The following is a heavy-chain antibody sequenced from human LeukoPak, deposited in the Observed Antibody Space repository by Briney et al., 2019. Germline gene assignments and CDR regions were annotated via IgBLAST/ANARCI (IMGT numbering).Heavy chain of an antibody. V-gene: IGHV1-8*03. CDR2: MNPNSGNT. CDR3: ARVEASGWLPY. CDR1: GYTFTSYD. D-gene: IGHD5-12*01. Sequence: ASVKISCKASGYTFTSYDINWVRQATGQGLEWMGWMNPNSGNTGYAQKFQGRVTITRNTSISTAYMELSSLRSEDTAVYYCARVEASGWLPYWGQGTLVTVSS. J-gene: IGHJ4*02.